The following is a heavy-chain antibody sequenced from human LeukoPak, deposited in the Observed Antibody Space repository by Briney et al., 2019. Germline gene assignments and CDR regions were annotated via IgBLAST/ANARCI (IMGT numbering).Heavy chain of an antibody. J-gene: IGHJ2*01. V-gene: IGHV4-30-4*02. CDR3: AGYGDYWYFDL. Sequence: SETLSLTCTVSGGSISSGDYYWTWIRQPPGKGLEWIGYISFSGTTYYNPSLKSRVTISIDTSKNQFSLKLSSVTAADTAVYYCAGYGDYWYFDLWGRGTLVTVSS. D-gene: IGHD4-17*01. CDR1: GGSISSGDYY. CDR2: ISFSGTT.